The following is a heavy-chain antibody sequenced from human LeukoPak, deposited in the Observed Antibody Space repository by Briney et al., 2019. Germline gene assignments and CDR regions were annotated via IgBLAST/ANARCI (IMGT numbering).Heavy chain of an antibody. CDR1: GGTFSSYT. D-gene: IGHD6-19*01. V-gene: IGHV1-2*02. Sequence: AASVKVSCKASGGTFSSYTISWVRQAPGQGLEWMGWINPNSGGTNYAQKFQGRVTMTRDTSISTAYMELSRLRSDDTAVYYCARGPRSSGWNDYWGQGTLVTVSS. CDR3: ARGPRSSGWNDY. J-gene: IGHJ4*02. CDR2: INPNSGGT.